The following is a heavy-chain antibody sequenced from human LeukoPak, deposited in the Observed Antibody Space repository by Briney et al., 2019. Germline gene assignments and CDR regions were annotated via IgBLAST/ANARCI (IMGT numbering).Heavy chain of an antibody. CDR3: AKDSGVFTKPGDAFDI. J-gene: IGHJ3*02. D-gene: IGHD2-15*01. CDR2: ISGSGGST. Sequence: GGSLRLSCAASGFTFSSYAMSWVRQAPGKGLEWVSAISGSGGSTYYADSVKGRFTISRDNAKNSLYLQMNSLRAEDTALYYCAKDSGVFTKPGDAFDIWGQGTMVTVSS. CDR1: GFTFSSYA. V-gene: IGHV3-23*01.